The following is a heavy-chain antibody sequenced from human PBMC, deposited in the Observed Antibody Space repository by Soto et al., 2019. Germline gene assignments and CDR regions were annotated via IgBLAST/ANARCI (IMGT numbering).Heavy chain of an antibody. CDR1: GGSISSSTYY. Sequence: SETLSLTCTVAGGSISSSTYYWGWIRQPPGKGLEWIGSIYYSGSTYYNPSLKSRVTISVDTSKNQFSLKLSSVTAADTAVYYWPSTMTTVVGRSYCGQGTLVTVSS. J-gene: IGHJ4*02. V-gene: IGHV4-39*01. CDR3: PSTMTTVVGRSY. D-gene: IGHD4-17*01. CDR2: IYYSGST.